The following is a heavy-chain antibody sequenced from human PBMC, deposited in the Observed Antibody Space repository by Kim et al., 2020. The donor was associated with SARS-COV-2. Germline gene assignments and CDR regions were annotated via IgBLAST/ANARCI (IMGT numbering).Heavy chain of an antibody. D-gene: IGHD3-3*01. CDR2: IRSKAYGGTT. V-gene: IGHV3-49*04. Sequence: GGSLRLSCTASGFTFGDYAMRWVRQAPGKGLEWVGFIRSKAYGGTTEYAASVKGRFTISRDDSKSIAYLQMNSLKTEDTAVYYCTRDDFWSGYLRFWGQGTMDTVSS. J-gene: IGHJ4*02. CDR1: GFTFGDYA. CDR3: TRDDFWSGYLRF.